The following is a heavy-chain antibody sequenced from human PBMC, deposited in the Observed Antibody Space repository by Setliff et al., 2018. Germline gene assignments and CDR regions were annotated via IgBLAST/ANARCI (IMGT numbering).Heavy chain of an antibody. V-gene: IGHV2-70*03. Sequence: SGPTLVNPTQTLTLTCTFSGFSLSTSGMYVSWIRQPPGKALEWLGSIDWYDDKLYSTSLKTRLTISKDTYKKQVVLTMTSLSAADTAVYYCAALPMEIYPIGPPHYWGQGTLVTVSS. CDR3: AALPMEIYPIGPPHY. CDR2: IDWYDDK. J-gene: IGHJ4*02. CDR1: GFSLSTSGMY. D-gene: IGHD3-3*01.